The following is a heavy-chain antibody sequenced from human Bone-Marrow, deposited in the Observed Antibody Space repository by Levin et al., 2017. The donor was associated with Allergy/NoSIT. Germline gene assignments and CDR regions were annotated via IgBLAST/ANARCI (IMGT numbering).Heavy chain of an antibody. CDR1: DNTFSNNY. Sequence: ASVKVSCKASDNTFSNNYLHWVRQAPGQGLEWMGIINPFGGVATLAQKFQGRVSITRDTSTTTVYMDLSSLRSDDTAVYYCAREVLDQISNYFHFDLWGRGTLVTVSS. D-gene: IGHD1-7*01. CDR2: INPFGGVA. J-gene: IGHJ2*01. V-gene: IGHV1-46*01. CDR3: AREVLDQISNYFHFDL.